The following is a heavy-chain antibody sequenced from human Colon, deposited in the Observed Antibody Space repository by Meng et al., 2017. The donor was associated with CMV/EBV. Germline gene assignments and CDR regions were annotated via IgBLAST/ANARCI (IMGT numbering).Heavy chain of an antibody. CDR3: VRGGGIGVADY. CDR1: GASISSTDY. Sequence: SETLSLTCIISGASISSTDYWGWIRQPPGKGLEWIGSIYYSGSTYYNPSLKSRVTISVDTSKNQVSLKVNSVTAADTAMYYCVRGGGIGVADYWGQGTLVTVSS. CDR2: IYYSGST. V-gene: IGHV4-39*07. D-gene: IGHD6-19*01. J-gene: IGHJ4*02.